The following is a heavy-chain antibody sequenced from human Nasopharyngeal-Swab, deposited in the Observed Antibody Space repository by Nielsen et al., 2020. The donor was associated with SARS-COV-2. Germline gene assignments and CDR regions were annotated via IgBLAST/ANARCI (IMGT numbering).Heavy chain of an antibody. V-gene: IGHV3-49*02. CDR2: IATNTYGGTA. Sequence: GESLKISCKPSGFPLASYALTWVRQAPGRGLEWLGFIATNTYGGTAKSAASVRDRFSISRDDSRNVAYLQMDRLTLDDTALYHCVRGQKAFDVWGQGAMVTVSS. J-gene: IGHJ3*01. CDR1: GFPLASYA. CDR3: VRGQKAFDV.